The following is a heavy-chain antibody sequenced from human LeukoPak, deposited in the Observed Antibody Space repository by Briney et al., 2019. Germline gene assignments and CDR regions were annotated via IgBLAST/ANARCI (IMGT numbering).Heavy chain of an antibody. CDR3: ARAREFRPYAFDI. CDR1: GGSFSGYY. J-gene: IGHJ3*02. Sequence: SETLSLTCAVYGGSFSGYYWSWIRQPPGKGLEWIGEINHSGSTNYNPSLKSRVTISVDTSKNQFSLKLSSVTAADTAVYYCARAREFRPYAFDIWGQGTMVTVSS. V-gene: IGHV4-34*01. D-gene: IGHD3-10*01. CDR2: INHSGST.